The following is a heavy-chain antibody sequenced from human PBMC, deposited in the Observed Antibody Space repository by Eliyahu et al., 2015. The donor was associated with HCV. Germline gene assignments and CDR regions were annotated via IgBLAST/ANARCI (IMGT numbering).Heavy chain of an antibody. J-gene: IGHJ4*02. CDR1: GGSINSHY. Sequence: QVQLQESGPGLVKPSETLSLTCTVSGGSINSHYWSWIRQPPGKGLEWIGYIYYSGSTNYNPSLKSRVTISVDTSKNQFSLKLRSVTAADTAVYYCARHGIYYGSGSYYDFDYLGPGNPGHRLL. D-gene: IGHD3-10*01. CDR2: IYYSGST. CDR3: ARHGIYYGSGSYYDFDY. V-gene: IGHV4-59*08.